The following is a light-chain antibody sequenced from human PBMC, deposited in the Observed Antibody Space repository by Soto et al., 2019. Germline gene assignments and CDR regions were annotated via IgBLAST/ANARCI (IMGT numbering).Light chain of an antibody. Sequence: EIVMTQSPATLSVSPGERATLSCSASQNINSNLAWYQQKPGQAPRLLIYGASTRVTGIPARFSGSGSGTEFHLTISILQSEDFALYYCQQYTEWPPLTFGGGTNVEIK. CDR1: QNINSN. CDR2: GAS. CDR3: QQYTEWPPLT. J-gene: IGKJ4*01. V-gene: IGKV3D-15*01.